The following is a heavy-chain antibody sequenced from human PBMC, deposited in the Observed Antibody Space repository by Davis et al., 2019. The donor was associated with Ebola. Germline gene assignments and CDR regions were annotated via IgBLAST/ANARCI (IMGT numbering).Heavy chain of an antibody. J-gene: IGHJ4*02. CDR2: IKQDGSEK. D-gene: IGHD6-19*01. Sequence: GESLKISCDVSGFAVRNTHMSWVRQAPGKGLEWVANIKQDGSEKYYVDSVKGRFTISRDNAKNSLYLQMNSLRAEDTAVYYCARSSPVAGTLYWGQGTLVTVSS. CDR1: GFAVRNTH. V-gene: IGHV3-7*03. CDR3: ARSSPVAGTLY.